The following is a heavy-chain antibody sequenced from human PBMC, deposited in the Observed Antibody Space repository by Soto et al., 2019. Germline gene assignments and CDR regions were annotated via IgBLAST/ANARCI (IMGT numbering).Heavy chain of an antibody. V-gene: IGHV2-5*02. CDR3: AHGSRVLEWLSRPWYFDF. Sequence: QITLKECGPTLVKPTQTLTLTCTFSGFSLSTSGVGVGWFRQPPGKALEWLALTYWDDDKRYSPSLKTRLTITKDTSKNQVVLTMTTMDPVDTAVYYCAHGSRVLEWLSRPWYFDFWGRGTLVTVSS. J-gene: IGHJ2*01. CDR1: GFSLSTSGVG. CDR2: TYWDDDK. D-gene: IGHD3-3*01.